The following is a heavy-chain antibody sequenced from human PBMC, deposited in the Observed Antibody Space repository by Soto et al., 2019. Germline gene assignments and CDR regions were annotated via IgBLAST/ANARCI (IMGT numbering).Heavy chain of an antibody. Sequence: PGGSLRLSCAASGFTFSIYAMSWVRQAPGKGLEWVSAISGSGGSTYYADSVKGRFTISRDNSKNTLYLQMNSLRAEDTAVYYCXKIDDFWSGFPYGPLDYWGQGTLVTVSS. V-gene: IGHV3-23*01. CDR1: GFTFSIYA. J-gene: IGHJ4*02. CDR2: ISGSGGST. CDR3: XKIDDFWSGFPYGPLDY. D-gene: IGHD3-3*01.